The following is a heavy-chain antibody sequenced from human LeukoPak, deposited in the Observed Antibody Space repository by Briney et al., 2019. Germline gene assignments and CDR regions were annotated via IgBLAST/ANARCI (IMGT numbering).Heavy chain of an antibody. CDR1: GFTFSNAW. D-gene: IGHD1-26*01. CDR2: IKSKPDGGAI. J-gene: IGHJ4*02. Sequence: GSLRLSCAASGFTFSNAWMSWVRQAPGKGLEWVGRIKSKPDGGAIDYAAPVKGRFIISRDDSKDMLYLQMNSLKTEGTGVYYCTRDKLELRQFDYWGQGTLVTVSS. CDR3: TRDKLELRQFDY. V-gene: IGHV3-15*01.